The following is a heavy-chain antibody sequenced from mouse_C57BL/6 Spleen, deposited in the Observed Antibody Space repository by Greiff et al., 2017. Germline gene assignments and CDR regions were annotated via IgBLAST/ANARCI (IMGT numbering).Heavy chain of an antibody. D-gene: IGHD1-1*01. J-gene: IGHJ3*01. Sequence: EVQLQQSGPELVKPGASVKISCKASGYTFTDYYMNWVKQSHGKSLEWIGDINPNNGGTSYNQKFKGKATLTVDKSSSTAYMELRSLTSEDSAVYYCARSDYGCSYVKFAYWGQGTLVTVSA. CDR3: ARSDYGCSYVKFAY. CDR2: INPNNGGT. CDR1: GYTFTDYY. V-gene: IGHV1-26*01.